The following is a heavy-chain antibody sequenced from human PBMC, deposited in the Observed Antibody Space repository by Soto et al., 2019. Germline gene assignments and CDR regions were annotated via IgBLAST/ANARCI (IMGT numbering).Heavy chain of an antibody. J-gene: IGHJ6*02. CDR2: ISAYNGNT. Sequence: ASVKVSCKASGYTFTSYGISWVRQAPGQGLEWMGWISAYNGNTNYAQKLQGRVTMTTDTSTSTAYMELRSLRSNDTAVYYCARYLGSTNLTYYYYYGMDVWGQRNTVTVS. V-gene: IGHV1-18*01. CDR3: ARYLGSTNLTYYYYYGMDV. D-gene: IGHD1-26*01. CDR1: GYTFTSYG.